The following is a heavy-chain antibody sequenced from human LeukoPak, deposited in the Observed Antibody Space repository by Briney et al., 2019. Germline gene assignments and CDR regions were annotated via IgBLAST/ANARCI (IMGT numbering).Heavy chain of an antibody. CDR3: VKGNVLRYIDWLADY. V-gene: IGHV3-64D*06. CDR2: ISSNGGST. CDR1: GFTFSSYG. Sequence: GGSLRLSCSASGFTFSSYGMHRVRQAPGKGLEYVSAISSNGGSTYYADSVKGRFTISRDNSKNTLYLQMSSLRAEDTAVHHCVKGNVLRYIDWLADYWGQGTLVTVSS. J-gene: IGHJ4*02. D-gene: IGHD3-9*01.